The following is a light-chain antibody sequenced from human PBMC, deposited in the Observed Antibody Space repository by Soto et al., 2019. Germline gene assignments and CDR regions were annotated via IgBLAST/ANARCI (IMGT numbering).Light chain of an antibody. CDR3: QQYSNWPPGT. V-gene: IGKV1-5*03. CDR2: KAS. CDR1: QSISSW. J-gene: IGKJ1*01. Sequence: ETPITQSPSTLSASVGDRVTIPCRASQSISSWLAWYQQKPGKAPKLLIYKASSLESGVPSRFSGSGSGTEFTLTISSLQSEDFAVYYCQQYSNWPPGTFGQGTKVDI.